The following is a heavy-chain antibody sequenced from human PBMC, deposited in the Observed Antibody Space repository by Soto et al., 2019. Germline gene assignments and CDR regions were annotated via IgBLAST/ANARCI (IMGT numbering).Heavy chain of an antibody. CDR3: ARQGAQTETYYYFDY. CDR2: IYYTETT. D-gene: IGHD1-1*01. V-gene: IGHV4-39*01. Sequence: QLQLQESGPGLVKPSETLSLTCSVSGGSISSSRHSWAWIRQAPGKGLEWIGTIYYTETTSYNPSLKSRVTISVDTSKNQFSLKLHSVTAADTAVFYCARQGAQTETYYYFDYWGQGTLITVSS. J-gene: IGHJ4*02. CDR1: GGSISSSRHS.